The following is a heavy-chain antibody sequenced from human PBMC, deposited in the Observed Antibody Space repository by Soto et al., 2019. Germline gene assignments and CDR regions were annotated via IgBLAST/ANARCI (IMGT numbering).Heavy chain of an antibody. CDR1: GGTFSSYA. D-gene: IGHD5-12*01. Sequence: GASVKVSCKASGGTFSSYAISWVRQAPGQGLEWMGGIIPIFGTANYAQKFQGRVTITADESTSTAYMELSSLRSEDTAVYYCARPLNSGYEFDYWGQGTLVTVSS. J-gene: IGHJ4*02. V-gene: IGHV1-69*13. CDR2: IIPIFGTA. CDR3: ARPLNSGYEFDY.